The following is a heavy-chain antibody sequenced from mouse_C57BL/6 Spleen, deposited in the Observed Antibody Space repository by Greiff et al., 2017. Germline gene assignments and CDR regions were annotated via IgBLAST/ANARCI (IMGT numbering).Heavy chain of an antibody. D-gene: IGHD1-1*01. J-gene: IGHJ3*01. Sequence: EVKLVESGGGLVKPGGSLKLSCAASGFTFSDYGMHWVRQAPEKGLAWVAYISSGSSTIYYADTVKGRFTISRDNAKNTLFLQMTSLRSEDTAMYYCARTVVATPAWFAYWGQGTLVTVSA. CDR3: ARTVVATPAWFAY. V-gene: IGHV5-17*01. CDR1: GFTFSDYG. CDR2: ISSGSSTI.